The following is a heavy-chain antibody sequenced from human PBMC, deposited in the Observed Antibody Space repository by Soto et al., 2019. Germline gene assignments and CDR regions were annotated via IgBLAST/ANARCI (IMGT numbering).Heavy chain of an antibody. D-gene: IGHD2-15*01. J-gene: IGHJ6*03. V-gene: IGHV3-7*01. CDR1: GFTFSNYW. CDR2: IKEDGSEK. Sequence: GGSLRLSCAASGFTFSNYWMSWVRQAPGRGLEWVANIKEDGSEKYYVDSVKGRFTISRDNAKNSLYLQMNSLRAEDTAVYYCARDQAYCSGGTCYRYYYYMDVWGKGTTVTVSS. CDR3: ARDQAYCSGGTCYRYYYYMDV.